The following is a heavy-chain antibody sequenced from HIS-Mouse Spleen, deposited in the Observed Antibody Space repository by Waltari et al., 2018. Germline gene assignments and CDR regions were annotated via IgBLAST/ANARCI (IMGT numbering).Heavy chain of an antibody. CDR3: AKDNGRKLVECYFDY. CDR2: ISYDGSNK. D-gene: IGHD2-8*02. Sequence: QVQLVESGGGVVQPGRSLRLSCAASGFTFSSYGMHWVRQARGKGREWLAVISYDGSNKYYAESVKGRVTISRDKSKNTLYLQMNSLRAEDTAVYYCAKDNGRKLVECYFDYWGQGTLVTVSS. J-gene: IGHJ4*02. V-gene: IGHV3-30*18. CDR1: GFTFSSYG.